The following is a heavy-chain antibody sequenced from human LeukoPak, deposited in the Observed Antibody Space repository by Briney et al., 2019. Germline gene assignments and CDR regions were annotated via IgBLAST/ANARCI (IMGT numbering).Heavy chain of an antibody. J-gene: IGHJ6*02. CDR1: GGSISSYY. CDR3: ARSSPYCSSTSCYLRYYYYGMDV. V-gene: IGHV4-59*08. D-gene: IGHD2-2*01. Sequence: SETLSLTCTVSGGSISSYYWSWIRQPPGKGLEWIGYIYYSGSTNYNPSLKSRVTISVDTSKNQFSLKLSSVTAADTAVYYCARSSPYCSSTSCYLRYYYYGMDVWGQGTTVTVSS. CDR2: IYYSGST.